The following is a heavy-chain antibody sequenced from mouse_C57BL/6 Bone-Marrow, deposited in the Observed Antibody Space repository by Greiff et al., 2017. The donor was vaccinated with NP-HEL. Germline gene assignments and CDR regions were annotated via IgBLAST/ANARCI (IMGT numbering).Heavy chain of an antibody. CDR1: GFNIKDDY. CDR3: TTGSGTWYFDY. V-gene: IGHV14-4*01. D-gene: IGHD4-1*01. CDR2: IDPENGDT. Sequence: EVKLQESGAELVRPGASVKLSCTASGFNIKDDYMHWVKQRPEQGLEGIGWIDPENGDTEDAAKFQGKATITADNSSNTASLQLSSLTSEDTAVYYCTTGSGTWYFDYWGQGTTLTVSS. J-gene: IGHJ2*01.